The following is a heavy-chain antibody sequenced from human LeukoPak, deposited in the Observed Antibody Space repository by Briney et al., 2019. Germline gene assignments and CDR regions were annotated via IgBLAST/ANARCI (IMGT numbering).Heavy chain of an antibody. CDR1: GYSFTSYA. V-gene: IGHV1-3*01. CDR3: ARAYYYGSGSYPY. D-gene: IGHD3-10*01. Sequence: ASVKVSCKASGYSFTSYAMHWVRQAPGQRLEWMGRINAGNGNTKYSQKFQGRVTITRDTSASTAYMELSSLRSEDTAVYYCARAYYYGSGSYPYWGQGTLVTVSS. J-gene: IGHJ4*02. CDR2: INAGNGNT.